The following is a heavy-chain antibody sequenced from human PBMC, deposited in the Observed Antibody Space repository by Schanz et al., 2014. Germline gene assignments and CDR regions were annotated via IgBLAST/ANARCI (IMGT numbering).Heavy chain of an antibody. V-gene: IGHV1-69*08. J-gene: IGHJ5*02. CDR3: AREVGLYDRGWFDP. Sequence: QVHLVPSGAEVKKPGSSVKVSCKASGGTFSSDTFSWVRQAPGQGLEWMGRIVPIAGITNYAQRFQGRVTIAAYKSSDTAYMELSSLRSKDTAVYYCAREVGLYDRGWFDPWGQGTLVTVSS. D-gene: IGHD3-22*01. CDR1: GGTFSSDT. CDR2: IVPIAGIT.